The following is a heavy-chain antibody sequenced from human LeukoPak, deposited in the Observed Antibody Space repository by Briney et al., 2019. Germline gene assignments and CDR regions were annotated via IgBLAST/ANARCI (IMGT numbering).Heavy chain of an antibody. J-gene: IGHJ6*02. CDR1: GAFFSGYY. CDR3: ARDRPSWSGYYGPPSNGMDV. CDR2: INKSGRT. Sequence: SETMSLTCAVYGAFFSGYYWSWIRPPPGKGREWNGEINKSGRTNYNPTLKGRVTISVDTSKTQFSLKMRSVTAADTAVYYCARDRPSWSGYYGPPSNGMDVWGQGTTVTVSS. V-gene: IGHV4-34*01. D-gene: IGHD3-3*01.